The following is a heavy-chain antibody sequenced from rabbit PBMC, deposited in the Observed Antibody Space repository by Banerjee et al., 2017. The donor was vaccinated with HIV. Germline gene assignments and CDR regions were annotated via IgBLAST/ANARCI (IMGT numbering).Heavy chain of an antibody. D-gene: IGHD1-1*01. Sequence: QSLEESGGDLVKPGASLTLTCTASGFSFSSSYWICWVRQAPGKGLEWIACIYAGSSGSTYYASWAKGRFTISKTSSTTVTLQMTSLTAADTATYFCARGSSSDYYIWARLDLWGQGTLVTVS. V-gene: IGHV1S40*01. CDR3: ARGSSSDYYIWARLDL. CDR2: IYAGSSGST. CDR1: GFSFSSSYW. J-gene: IGHJ3*01.